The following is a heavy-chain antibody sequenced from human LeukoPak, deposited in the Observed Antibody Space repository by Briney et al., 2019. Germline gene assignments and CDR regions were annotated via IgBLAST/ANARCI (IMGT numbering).Heavy chain of an antibody. V-gene: IGHV1-2*06. Sequence: ASVKVSCKASGYTFTGYYMHWVRQAPGQGLEWMGRINPNSGGTNYAQKFQGRVTMTRDTSISTAYMELSRLRSDDTAVYYCARRRLDGYNHDAFDIWGQGTMVTVSS. D-gene: IGHD5-24*01. CDR3: ARRRLDGYNHDAFDI. J-gene: IGHJ3*02. CDR1: GYTFTGYY. CDR2: INPNSGGT.